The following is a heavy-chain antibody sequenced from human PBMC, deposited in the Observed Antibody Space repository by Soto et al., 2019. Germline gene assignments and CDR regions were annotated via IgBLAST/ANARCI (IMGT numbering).Heavy chain of an antibody. V-gene: IGHV1-69*01. Sequence: ASVKVSCKASGGTFSSYAISWVRQAPGQGLEWMGGIIPIFGTANYAQKFQGRVTITADESTSTAYMELSSLRSEDTAVYYCARDPSKWELLTGPLAYWGQGTLVTVSS. CDR1: GGTFSSYA. CDR2: IIPIFGTA. CDR3: ARDPSKWELLTGPLAY. J-gene: IGHJ4*02. D-gene: IGHD1-26*01.